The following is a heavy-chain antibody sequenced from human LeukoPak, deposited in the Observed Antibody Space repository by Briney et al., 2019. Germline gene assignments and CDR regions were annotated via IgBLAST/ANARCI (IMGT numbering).Heavy chain of an antibody. CDR1: GGAMNNYY. CDR2: VYQTGDT. J-gene: IGHJ4*02. D-gene: IGHD1-7*01. CDR3: ARAKRGSITGTTKIDY. Sequence: SETLSLTCIVSGGAMNNYYWSWFRQPPGKGLEWIAYVYQTGDTRYNPSLKSRVTISVDTSKNQFSLKLSSVTAADTAVYYCARAKRGSITGTTKIDYWGQGTLVTVSS. V-gene: IGHV4-59*12.